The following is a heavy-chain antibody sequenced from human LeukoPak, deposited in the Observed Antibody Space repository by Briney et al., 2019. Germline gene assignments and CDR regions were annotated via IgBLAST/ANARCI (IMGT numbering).Heavy chain of an antibody. CDR1: GGTFSSYA. CDR2: IIPIFGTA. Sequence: GSSVKVSCKASGGTFSSYAISWVRQAPGQGLEWMGGIIPIFGTANYAQKFQGRVTITTDESTSTAYMELSSLRSEDTAVYYCARRGYYDSSSGPIDAFDIWGQGTMVTVSS. J-gene: IGHJ3*02. V-gene: IGHV1-69*05. CDR3: ARRGYYDSSSGPIDAFDI. D-gene: IGHD3-22*01.